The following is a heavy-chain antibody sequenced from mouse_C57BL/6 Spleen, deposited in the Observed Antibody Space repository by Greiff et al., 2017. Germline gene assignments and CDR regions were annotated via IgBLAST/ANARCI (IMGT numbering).Heavy chain of an antibody. D-gene: IGHD2-4*01. V-gene: IGHV1-80*01. CDR3: ARWDDYDGRHFDY. CDR1: GYAFSSYW. CDR2: IYPGDGDT. J-gene: IGHJ2*01. Sequence: VKLQESGAELVKPGASVKISCKASGYAFSSYWMNWVKQRPGKGLEWIGQIYPGDGDTNYNGKFKGKATLTADKSSSPAYMQLSSLTSEDSAVYFCARWDDYDGRHFDYWGQGTTLTVSS.